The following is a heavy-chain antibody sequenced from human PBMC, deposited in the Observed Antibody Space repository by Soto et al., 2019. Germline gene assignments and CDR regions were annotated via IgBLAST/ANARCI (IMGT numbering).Heavy chain of an antibody. V-gene: IGHV4-39*01. Sequence: SETLSLTCTVSGGSISSSSYYWGWIRQPPGKGLEWIGSIYYSGSTYYNPSLKSRVTISVDTSKNQFSLKLSSVTAADTAVYYCASHSGYSSGWIEYFQHWGQGTLVTRLL. CDR1: GGSISSSSYY. CDR3: ASHSGYSSGWIEYFQH. J-gene: IGHJ1*01. D-gene: IGHD6-19*01. CDR2: IYYSGST.